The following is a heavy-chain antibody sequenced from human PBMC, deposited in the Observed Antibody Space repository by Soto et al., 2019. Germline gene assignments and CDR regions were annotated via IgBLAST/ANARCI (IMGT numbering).Heavy chain of an antibody. D-gene: IGHD3-3*01. Sequence: QVQLVESGGGVVQPGRSLRLSCAASGFTFSSYAMHWVRQAPGKGLEWVAGIAYDGSNKYYADSVKGRFTISSDNSKNALYLQMNSLRAEDTAVYYCARVGGIFWSGYYYSDYWGQGTLVTVSS. CDR1: GFTFSSYA. J-gene: IGHJ4*02. CDR2: IAYDGSNK. V-gene: IGHV3-30-3*01. CDR3: ARVGGIFWSGYYYSDY.